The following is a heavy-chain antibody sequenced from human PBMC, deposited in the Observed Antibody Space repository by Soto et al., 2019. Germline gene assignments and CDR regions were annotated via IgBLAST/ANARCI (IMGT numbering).Heavy chain of an antibody. CDR2: INHSGST. CDR1: GGSFSGYY. CDR3: ARYYSGYVFDY. D-gene: IGHD5-12*01. J-gene: IGHJ4*02. Sequence: PSETLSLTCAVYGGSFSGYYWSWIRQPPGKGLEWIGEINHSGSTNYNPSLKSRVTISVDTSKNQFSLKLSSVTAADTAVYYCARYYSGYVFDYWGQGTLVTVSS. V-gene: IGHV4-34*01.